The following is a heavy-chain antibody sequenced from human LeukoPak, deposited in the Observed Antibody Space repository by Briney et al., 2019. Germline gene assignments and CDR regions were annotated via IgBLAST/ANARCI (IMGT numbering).Heavy chain of an antibody. D-gene: IGHD3-22*01. CDR1: GGSISSGDYY. V-gene: IGHV4-30-4*08. J-gene: IGHJ4*02. CDR3: ARACGDSSGCPFDY. CDR2: IYYSGST. Sequence: PSQTLSLTCTVSGGSISSGDYYWSWIRQPPGKGLERIGYIYYSGSTYYNPSLKSRVTISVDTSKNQFSLKLSSVTAADTAVYYCARACGDSSGCPFDYWGLGTLVTVSS.